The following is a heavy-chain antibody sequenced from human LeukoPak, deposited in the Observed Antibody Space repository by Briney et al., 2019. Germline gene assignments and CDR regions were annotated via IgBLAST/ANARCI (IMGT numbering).Heavy chain of an antibody. CDR3: AREALRFLEWLAPFDY. CDR2: ISYDGSNK. J-gene: IGHJ4*02. CDR1: GFTFSSYG. D-gene: IGHD3-3*01. V-gene: IGHV3-30*03. Sequence: GGSLRLSCAASGFTFSSYGMHWVRQAPGKGLEWVAVISYDGSNKYYADSVKGRFTISRDNSKNTLYLQVNSLRAEDTAVYYCAREALRFLEWLAPFDYWGQGTLVTVSS.